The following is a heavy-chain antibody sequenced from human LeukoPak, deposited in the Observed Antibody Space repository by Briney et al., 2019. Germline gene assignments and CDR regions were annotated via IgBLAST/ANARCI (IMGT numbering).Heavy chain of an antibody. CDR2: MNPNSGNT. V-gene: IGHV1-8*01. Sequence: GASVKVSCKASGYTFTSHDINWVRQATGQGLEWMGWMNPNSGNTGYAQKFQGRVTMTRNTSISTAYMELSSLRSEDTAVYYCARGREVRFLEWLSTSYYFDYWGQGTLVTVSS. CDR1: GYTFTSHD. D-gene: IGHD3-3*01. CDR3: ARGREVRFLEWLSTSYYFDY. J-gene: IGHJ4*02.